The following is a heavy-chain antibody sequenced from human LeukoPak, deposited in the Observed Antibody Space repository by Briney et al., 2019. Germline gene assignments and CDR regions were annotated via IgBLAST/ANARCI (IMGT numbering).Heavy chain of an antibody. CDR1: GGTFSSYA. Sequence: SVKVSCKASGGTFSSYAISWVRQAPGQGLEWMGGIIPIFGTANYAQKFQGRVTITADESTSTAYMELSSLRSENTAVYYCARETTVTTRFGSDAFDIWGQGTMVTVSS. V-gene: IGHV1-69*13. J-gene: IGHJ3*02. CDR2: IIPIFGTA. D-gene: IGHD4-17*01. CDR3: ARETTVTTRFGSDAFDI.